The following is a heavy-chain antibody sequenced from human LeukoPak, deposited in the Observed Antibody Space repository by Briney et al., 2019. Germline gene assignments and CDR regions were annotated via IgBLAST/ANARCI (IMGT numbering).Heavy chain of an antibody. J-gene: IGHJ5*02. Sequence: SETLSLTCAVSGYSISSGYYWGWIRQPPGKGLEWIGSIYHSGSTYYNPSLKSRVTISVDTSKNQFSLKLSSVTAADTAVYYCARRKDFWSGYYSWGQGTLVTVFS. D-gene: IGHD3-3*01. V-gene: IGHV4-38-2*01. CDR2: IYHSGST. CDR3: ARRKDFWSGYYS. CDR1: GYSISSGYY.